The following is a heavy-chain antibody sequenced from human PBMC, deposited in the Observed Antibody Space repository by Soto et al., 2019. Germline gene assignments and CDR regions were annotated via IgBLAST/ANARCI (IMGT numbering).Heavy chain of an antibody. D-gene: IGHD3-22*01. J-gene: IGHJ4*02. V-gene: IGHV3-23*01. CDR1: GFTFSSYA. CDR2: ISGSGGST. CDR3: ARFSERLHYCDSSMVPIVDY. Sequence: GGSLRLSCAASGFTFSSYAMSWVRQAPGKGLEWVSAISGSGGSTYYADSVKGRFTISRDNSKNTLYLQMNSLRAEDTAVYYCARFSERLHYCDSSMVPIVDYWGQGTLVTVSS.